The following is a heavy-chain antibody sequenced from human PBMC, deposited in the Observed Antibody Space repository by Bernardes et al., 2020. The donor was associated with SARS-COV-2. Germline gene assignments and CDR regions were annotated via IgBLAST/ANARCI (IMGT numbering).Heavy chain of an antibody. Sequence: SETLSLTCSVSGGSISSYYWNWIRQPAGKGLEWIGRIYTSGSTNYNPSLKSRVTMSVDTSKNQFSLKLSSVTAADTAVYYCAREPSSSWYQYYFDYWGQGTLVTVSS. D-gene: IGHD6-13*01. CDR1: GGSISSYY. V-gene: IGHV4-4*07. J-gene: IGHJ4*02. CDR2: IYTSGST. CDR3: AREPSSSWYQYYFDY.